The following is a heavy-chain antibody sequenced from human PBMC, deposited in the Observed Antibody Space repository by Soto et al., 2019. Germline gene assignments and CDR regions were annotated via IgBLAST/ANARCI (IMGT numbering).Heavy chain of an antibody. D-gene: IGHD6-19*01. J-gene: IGHJ5*02. CDR1: GGSISSSSYY. CDR2: IYYSGST. CDR3: ARVIFLAVAGKSEGWFEP. V-gene: IGHV4-39*01. Sequence: SETLSLTCTVSGGSISSSSYYWGWIRQPPGKGLEWIGSIYYSGSTYYNPSLKSRVTISVDTSKNQFSLKLSSLTAADTAVYYCARVIFLAVAGKSEGWFEPWGQGTLVTV.